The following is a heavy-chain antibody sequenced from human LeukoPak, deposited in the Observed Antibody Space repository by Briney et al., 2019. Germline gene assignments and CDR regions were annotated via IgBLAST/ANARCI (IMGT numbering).Heavy chain of an antibody. J-gene: IGHJ4*02. Sequence: PGESLRLSCAASGFTFSSYSMNWVRQAPGKGLEWVSSISSSSSYIYYADSVKGRFTISRDNAKNSLYLQMNSLRAEDTAVYYCARANSMDFWSGYYPPPLDYWGQGTLVTVSS. CDR1: GFTFSSYS. V-gene: IGHV3-21*01. D-gene: IGHD3-3*01. CDR2: ISSSSSYI. CDR3: ARANSMDFWSGYYPPPLDY.